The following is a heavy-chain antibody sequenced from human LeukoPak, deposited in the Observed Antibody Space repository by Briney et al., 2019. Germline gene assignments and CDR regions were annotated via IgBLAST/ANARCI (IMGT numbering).Heavy chain of an antibody. Sequence: PSETLSLTCAVSGYSISSNYYWGWIRQPPGKGLEGIGSIYHSGSTYYNPSLKSRFTISLDTSKNHFSLTLTSVTAADTAVYYCARRGGHFDYWGQGTLVTVSS. J-gene: IGHJ4*02. D-gene: IGHD3-10*01. CDR3: ARRGGHFDY. CDR2: IYHSGST. CDR1: GYSISSNYY. V-gene: IGHV4-38-2*01.